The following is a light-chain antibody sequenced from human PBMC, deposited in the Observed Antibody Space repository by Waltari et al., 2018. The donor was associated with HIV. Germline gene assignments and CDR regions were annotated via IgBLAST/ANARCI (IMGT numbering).Light chain of an antibody. CDR3: CSYAGSSTWL. V-gene: IGLV2-23*02. CDR1: RSDVGSYNL. Sequence: QSALTQPASVSGSPGQSITISCTGTRSDVGSYNLVSWYQQHPGKAPKFMIYEVTKRPSGVSNRFSGSKSGNTASLTISGLQAEDEADYYCCSYAGSSTWLFGGGTKLTVL. J-gene: IGLJ3*02. CDR2: EVT.